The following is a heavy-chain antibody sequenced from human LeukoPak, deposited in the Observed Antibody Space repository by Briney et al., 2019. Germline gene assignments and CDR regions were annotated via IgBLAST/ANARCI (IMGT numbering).Heavy chain of an antibody. CDR2: IYYSGST. Sequence: NPSETLSLTCTVSGGSISSYYWSWIRQPPGKGLEWIGYIYYSGSTNYNPSLKSRVTISVDTSKNQFSLKLSSVTAADRAVYYCAKVDIAAAGTNYYYYMDVWGKGTTVTVSS. V-gene: IGHV4-59*01. D-gene: IGHD6-13*01. CDR1: GGSISSYY. J-gene: IGHJ6*03. CDR3: AKVDIAAAGTNYYYYMDV.